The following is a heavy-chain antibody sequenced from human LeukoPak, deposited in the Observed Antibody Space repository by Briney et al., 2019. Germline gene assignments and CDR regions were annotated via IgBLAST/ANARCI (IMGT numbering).Heavy chain of an antibody. V-gene: IGHV1-18*01. CDR3: ARERYSSGWYLSYFDY. Sequence: GASVKVSCKASGYTFTSYGISWVRQAPGQGLEWMGWISAYNGNTNYAQKLQGRVTMTTDTSTSTAYMEPRSLRSDDTAVYYCARERYSSGWYLSYFDYWGQGTLVTVSS. CDR2: ISAYNGNT. CDR1: GYTFTSYG. J-gene: IGHJ4*02. D-gene: IGHD6-19*01.